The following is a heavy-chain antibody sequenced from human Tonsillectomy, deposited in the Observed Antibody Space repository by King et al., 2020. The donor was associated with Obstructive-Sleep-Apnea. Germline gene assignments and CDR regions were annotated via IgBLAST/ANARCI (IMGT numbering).Heavy chain of an antibody. Sequence: VQLQESGPGLVKPSQTLSLTCTVSGGSISSGTYYWSWIRQHPGKGLEWVGHMYYSGTASYNPSLKSRVTISIDTSKNQFSLKLSSMTAADTAIYYCARSRHDYGDFWFDPWGQGTLVTVSS. V-gene: IGHV4-31*03. CDR1: GGSISSGTYY. CDR2: MYYSGTA. J-gene: IGHJ5*02. CDR3: ARSRHDYGDFWFDP. D-gene: IGHD4-17*01.